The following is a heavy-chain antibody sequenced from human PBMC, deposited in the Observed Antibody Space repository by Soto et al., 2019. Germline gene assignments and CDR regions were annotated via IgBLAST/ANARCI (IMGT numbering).Heavy chain of an antibody. CDR2: INSDGSST. Sequence: EVQLVESGGGLVQPGGSLRLSCAASGFTFSSYWMHWVRQAPGKGLVWVSRINSDGSSTSYADSVKGRFTISRDNAQNTLYLQMNSLRAEDTAVYYCARQWTNYDILTGYFQYYFDYWGQGTLVTVSS. CDR1: GFTFSSYW. J-gene: IGHJ4*02. CDR3: ARQWTNYDILTGYFQYYFDY. D-gene: IGHD3-9*01. V-gene: IGHV3-74*01.